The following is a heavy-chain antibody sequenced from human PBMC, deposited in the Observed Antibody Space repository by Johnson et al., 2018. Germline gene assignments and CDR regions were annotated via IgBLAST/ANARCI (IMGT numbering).Heavy chain of an antibody. J-gene: IGHJ4*02. CDR2: MSPDNGNT. D-gene: IGHD3-10*01. CDR3: ARPPYYNSG. V-gene: IGHV1-8*01. Sequence: QVQLVQSGAEVKKPGASVKVSCKASGYTFTSYDINWVRQATGQGLEWLGWMSPDNGNTGYAPKFHGRVTMTRNTSISTAYMELSSLTSEDTAVYYCARPPYYNSGWGQGTLVTVSS. CDR1: GYTFTSYD.